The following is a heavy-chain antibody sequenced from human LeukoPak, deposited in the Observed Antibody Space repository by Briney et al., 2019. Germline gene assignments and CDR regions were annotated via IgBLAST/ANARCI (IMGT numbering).Heavy chain of an antibody. CDR2: IYYSGST. J-gene: IGHJ6*03. V-gene: IGHV4-30-4*07. CDR3: ASATARSLYMDV. CDR1: GGSISSGGHS. Sequence: SETLSLTCAVSGGSISSGGHSWSWIRQPPGKGLEWIGYIYYSGSTYYNPSLKSRVTISVDTSKNQFSLKLSSVTAADTAVYYCASATARSLYMDVWGKGTTVTVSS.